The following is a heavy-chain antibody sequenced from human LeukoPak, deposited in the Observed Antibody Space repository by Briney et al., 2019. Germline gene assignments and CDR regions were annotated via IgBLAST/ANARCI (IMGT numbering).Heavy chain of an antibody. CDR2: ISAYNGNT. CDR3: ARDLPTITPRRITMYYFDY. CDR1: GYTFTSYG. J-gene: IGHJ4*02. Sequence: ASVKVSCKASGYTFTSYGISWVRQAPGQGLEWTGWISAYNGNTNYAQKLQGRVTMTTDTSTSTAYMELRSLRSDDTAVYYCARDLPTITPRRITMYYFDYWGQGTLVTVST. D-gene: IGHD3-10*02. V-gene: IGHV1-18*01.